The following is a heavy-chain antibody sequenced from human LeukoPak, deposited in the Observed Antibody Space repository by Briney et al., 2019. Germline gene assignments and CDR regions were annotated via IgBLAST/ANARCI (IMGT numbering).Heavy chain of an antibody. CDR1: GYAFTGYY. J-gene: IGHJ5*02. Sequence: ATVKVSCKTSGYAFTGYYIHWVREAPGQGRKWMGWINVNGGGTKYAEKFQGRFTMTRDTSISTAYMELSSLRSDDTAVYYCARDKCDGGCWAWFDPWGQGTLVIVSS. CDR3: ARDKCDGGCWAWFDP. D-gene: IGHD2-21*02. CDR2: INVNGGGT. V-gene: IGHV1-2*02.